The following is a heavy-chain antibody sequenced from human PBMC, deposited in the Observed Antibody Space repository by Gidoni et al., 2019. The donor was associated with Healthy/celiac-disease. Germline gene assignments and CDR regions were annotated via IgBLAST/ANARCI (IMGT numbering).Heavy chain of an antibody. V-gene: IGHV3-23*01. D-gene: IGHD6-19*01. J-gene: IGHJ4*02. Sequence: EVQLLESGGGLVQPGGSLRLSCAASGFTFSSYAMTWVRQAPGKGLVWVSAMSGSGGSTYYADSVKGRFTISRDNSKNTLYLQMNSLRAEDTAVYYCAKDGSSGCYDYWGQGTLVTVSS. CDR2: MSGSGGST. CDR3: AKDGSSGCYDY. CDR1: GFTFSSYA.